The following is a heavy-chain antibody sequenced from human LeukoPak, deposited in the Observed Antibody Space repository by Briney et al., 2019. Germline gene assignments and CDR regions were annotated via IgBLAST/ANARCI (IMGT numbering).Heavy chain of an antibody. J-gene: IGHJ4*02. V-gene: IGHV4-59*12. CDR2: IYYSGST. Sequence: SETLSLTCTVSGGSISSYYWSWIRQPPGKGLEWIGYIYYSGSTNYNPSLKSRVTISVDTSKNQFSLKLSSVTAADTAVYYCARFNDYGDVGFDYWGQGTLVTVSS. CDR3: ARFNDYGDVGFDY. D-gene: IGHD4-17*01. CDR1: GGSISSYY.